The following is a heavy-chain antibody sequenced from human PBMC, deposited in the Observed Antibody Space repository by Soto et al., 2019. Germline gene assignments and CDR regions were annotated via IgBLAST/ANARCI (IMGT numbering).Heavy chain of an antibody. D-gene: IGHD6-19*01. CDR2: IDSGGSTT. V-gene: IGHV3-74*01. CDR1: GFTVMSYG. CDR3: ARDQEVAGRTAFDY. Sequence: GSPGLSCAASGFTVMSYGMHCVRQTPGKGPVCIARIDSGGSTTTSEDSVKGRCTISRADDKNTLYLQMKSLRAEDTAVYYCARDQEVAGRTAFDYCGQGTMVTVSS. J-gene: IGHJ4*02.